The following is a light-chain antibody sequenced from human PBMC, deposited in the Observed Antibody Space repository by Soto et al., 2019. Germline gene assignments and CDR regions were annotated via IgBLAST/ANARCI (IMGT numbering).Light chain of an antibody. CDR3: NSYSRTPTHVV. V-gene: IGLV2-14*03. CDR2: EVS. J-gene: IGLJ2*01. CDR1: NSDVGDYTY. Sequence: QSVLTQPASVSGSPGQSFTISCTGSNSDVGDYTYVSWYQQHPGKAPKLIIYEVSYRPSGVSNRFSGSKSGSTASLTISGLQAEDEADYYCNSYSRTPTHVVFGGGTKLTVL.